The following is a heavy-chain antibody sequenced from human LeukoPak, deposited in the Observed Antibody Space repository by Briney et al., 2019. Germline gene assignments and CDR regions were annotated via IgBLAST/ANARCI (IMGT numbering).Heavy chain of an antibody. J-gene: IGHJ4*02. D-gene: IGHD5-24*01. Sequence: SETLSLTCTVSGGSISSSSYYWAWIRQPPGKGLEWIVSIYYSGSTYYNPSLKSRVTISVDTSKNQFSLKLSSVTAADTAVYYCARLETGDGYNHDYWGQGTLVTVSS. CDR1: GGSISSSSYY. CDR2: IYYSGST. CDR3: ARLETGDGYNHDY. V-gene: IGHV4-39*01.